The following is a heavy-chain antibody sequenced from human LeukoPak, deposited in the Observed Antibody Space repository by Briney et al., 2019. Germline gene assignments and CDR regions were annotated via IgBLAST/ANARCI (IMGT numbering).Heavy chain of an antibody. D-gene: IGHD2-15*01. CDR2: IWYDGSKK. CDR1: GFTFSSQG. J-gene: IGHJ4*02. Sequence: PGGSLRLSCAASGFTFSSQGMHWVRQAPGKGLEWVAVIWYDGSKKHYADSVKGRFTISRDNSKNTPYLQMNSLRAEDTAVYYCAKESSCSGGSCYVYWGQGTLVTVSS. V-gene: IGHV3-33*06. CDR3: AKESSCSGGSCYVY.